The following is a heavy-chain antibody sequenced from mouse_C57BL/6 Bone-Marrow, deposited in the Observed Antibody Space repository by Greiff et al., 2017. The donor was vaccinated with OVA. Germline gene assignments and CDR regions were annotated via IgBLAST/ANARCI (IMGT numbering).Heavy chain of an antibody. CDR1: GFTFSDYY. D-gene: IGHD1-1*01. CDR3: ATGSSPYYFDY. V-gene: IGHV5-16*01. CDR2: INYDGSST. J-gene: IGHJ2*01. Sequence: EVMLVESEGGLVQPGSSMKLSCTASGFTFSDYYMAWVRQVPEKGLEWVANINYDGSSTYYLDSLKSRFIISRDNAKNILYLQMSSLKSEDTATYYCATGSSPYYFDYWGQGTTLTVSS.